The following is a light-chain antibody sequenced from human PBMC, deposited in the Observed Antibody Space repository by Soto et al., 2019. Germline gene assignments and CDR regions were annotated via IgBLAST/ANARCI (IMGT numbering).Light chain of an antibody. Sequence: EIVLTQSPGTLSLSPGERATLSCRASQSVSSSYFAWYQQKPRQAPMLLNYGASSRATGIPDRCSSRGSGADSTLTSSRLEPEYFAEYYCQHNRRSWTFGQGTKVEIK. V-gene: IGKV3-20*01. J-gene: IGKJ1*01. CDR1: QSVSSSY. CDR3: QHNRRSWT. CDR2: GAS.